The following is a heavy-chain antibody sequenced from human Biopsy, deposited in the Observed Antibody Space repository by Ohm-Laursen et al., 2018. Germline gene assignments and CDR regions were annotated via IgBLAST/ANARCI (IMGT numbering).Heavy chain of an antibody. CDR1: GFTFTNYG. D-gene: IGHD5-18*01. Sequence: SLRLSCSASGFTFTNYGMQWVRQAPGKGLEWVAFIFYDGSNTYYADSVKGRFTISRDNSRDTLSLQMSSLRAEDTAVYYCAKDRYNYTPIGGFSMDVWGQGTTVTVSS. CDR3: AKDRYNYTPIGGFSMDV. CDR2: IFYDGSNT. V-gene: IGHV3-30*02. J-gene: IGHJ6*02.